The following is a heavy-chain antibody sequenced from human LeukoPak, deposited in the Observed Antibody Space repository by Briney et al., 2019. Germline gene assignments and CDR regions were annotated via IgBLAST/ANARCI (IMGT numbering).Heavy chain of an antibody. V-gene: IGHV4-59*01. Sequence: PSETLSLTCTVSGGSISSFYWSWIRQPPGKGLQWIGYIYYSGITKYNPSLKSRVTISVDTSKNQFSLKLSSVTAADTAVYYCASGGYSGYAFDCRGQGILVTVSS. CDR1: GGSISSFY. D-gene: IGHD5-12*01. J-gene: IGHJ4*02. CDR3: ASGGYSGYAFDC. CDR2: IYYSGIT.